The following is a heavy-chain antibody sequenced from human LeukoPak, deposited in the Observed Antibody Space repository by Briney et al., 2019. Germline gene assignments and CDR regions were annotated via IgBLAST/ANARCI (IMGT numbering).Heavy chain of an antibody. CDR2: ISSSSTYI. J-gene: IGHJ3*02. CDR3: ARAPAAAAFDI. Sequence: PGGSLRLSCAASGFTFSSYSMNWVRQAPGKGLEWVSAISSSSTYIYYADSVKGRFTISRDKAKNSLYLQMNSLRAEDTAVYYCARAPAAAAFDIWGEETMVTVSS. V-gene: IGHV3-21*04. D-gene: IGHD6-13*01. CDR1: GFTFSSYS.